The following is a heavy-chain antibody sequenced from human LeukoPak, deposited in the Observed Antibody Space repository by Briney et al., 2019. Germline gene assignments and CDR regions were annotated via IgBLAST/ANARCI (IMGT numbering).Heavy chain of an antibody. V-gene: IGHV1-18*01. CDR3: ARAPTDSMITFGGVIAPDAFDI. CDR2: ISAYNGNT. Sequence: ASVKVSCKASGYTFTSYGISWVRQAPGQGLEWMGWISAYNGNTNYAQKLQGRVTMTTDTSTSTAYMELRSLRSDDTAVYYCARAPTDSMITFGGVIAPDAFDIWGQGTMVTVSS. CDR1: GYTFTSYG. D-gene: IGHD3-16*02. J-gene: IGHJ3*02.